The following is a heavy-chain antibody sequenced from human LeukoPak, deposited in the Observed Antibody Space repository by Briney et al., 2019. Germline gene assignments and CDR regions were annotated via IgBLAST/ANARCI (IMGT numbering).Heavy chain of an antibody. V-gene: IGHV4-39*07. CDR2: INHSGST. J-gene: IGHJ5*02. Sequence: SETLSLTCTVSGGSISSSSYYWGWIRQPPGKGLEWIGEINHSGSTNYNPSLKSRVTISVDTSKNQFSLKLSSVTAADTAVYYCAREDSSGWYGRGWFDPWGQGTLVTVSS. CDR1: GGSISSSSYY. D-gene: IGHD6-19*01. CDR3: AREDSSGWYGRGWFDP.